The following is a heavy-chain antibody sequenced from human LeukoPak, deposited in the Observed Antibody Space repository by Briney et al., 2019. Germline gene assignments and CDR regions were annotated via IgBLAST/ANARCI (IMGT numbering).Heavy chain of an antibody. V-gene: IGHV1-8*01. CDR2: MNPNSGNT. CDR1: GYTFTSYD. CDR3: AKTRGVGGDYYDSSDAFDI. J-gene: IGHJ3*02. D-gene: IGHD3-22*01. Sequence: ASVKVSCKASGYTFTSYDINWVRQATGQGLEWMGWMNPNSGNTGYAQKFQGRVTMTRNTSISTAYMELSSLRSEDTALYYCAKTRGVGGDYYDSSDAFDIWGQGTMVTVSS.